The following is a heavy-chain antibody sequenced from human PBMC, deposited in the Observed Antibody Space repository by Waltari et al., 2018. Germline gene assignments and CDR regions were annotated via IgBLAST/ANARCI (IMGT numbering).Heavy chain of an antibody. J-gene: IGHJ4*02. Sequence: EVQLLESGGGLVQPGGSLRLSCAASGFTFSSYAMSWVRQAPGKGLEWVSAISGIGGSTYYADSVKGRFTISRDNSKNTLYLQMNSLRAEDTAVYYCAKDFCSGGSCYYFDYWGQGTLVTVSS. V-gene: IGHV3-23*01. CDR3: AKDFCSGGSCYYFDY. D-gene: IGHD2-15*01. CDR2: ISGIGGST. CDR1: GFTFSSYA.